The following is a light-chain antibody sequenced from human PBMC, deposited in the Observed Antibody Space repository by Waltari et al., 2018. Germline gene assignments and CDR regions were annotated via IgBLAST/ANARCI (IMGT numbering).Light chain of an antibody. CDR1: SIGGKA. CDR3: QVSDSSSDLVV. CDR2: YDR. Sequence: SYVLTQPPSVSVAPGETTRITCGGTSIGGKAVHWYQQKPGQAPVLVIYYDRDRPSGILVRFSGSNYGNTATLTISRVEAGDEADYYCQVSDSSSDLVVFGGGTKLTVL. J-gene: IGLJ2*01. V-gene: IGLV3-21*04.